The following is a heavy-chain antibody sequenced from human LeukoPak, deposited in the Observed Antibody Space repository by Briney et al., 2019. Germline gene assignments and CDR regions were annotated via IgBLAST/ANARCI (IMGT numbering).Heavy chain of an antibody. V-gene: IGHV3-21*01. CDR2: ISSSSSYI. D-gene: IGHD3-22*01. J-gene: IGHJ3*02. CDR1: GFTFSSYS. CDR3: ARGTLTYYYDSSGYAPGAFDI. Sequence: GGSLRLSCAASGFTFSSYSMNWVRQAPGKGLEWVSPISSSSSYIYYADSVKGRFTISRDNAKNSLYLQMNSLRAEDTAVYCCARGTLTYYYDSSGYAPGAFDIWGQGTMVTVSS.